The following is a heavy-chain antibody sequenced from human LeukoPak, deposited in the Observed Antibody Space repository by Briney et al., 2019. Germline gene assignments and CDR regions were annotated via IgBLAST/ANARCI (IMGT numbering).Heavy chain of an antibody. CDR3: ARDPSEYLLLPGDQ. J-gene: IGHJ4*02. D-gene: IGHD2-2*01. Sequence: PGGSLRLSCAASGFTFSSYEMNWVRQAPGEGLEWVSYISSSGSTIYYADSVKGRFTISRDNAKNSLYLQMNSLRAEDTAVYYCARDPSEYLLLPGDQWGQGTLVTVSS. V-gene: IGHV3-48*03. CDR2: ISSSGSTI. CDR1: GFTFSSYE.